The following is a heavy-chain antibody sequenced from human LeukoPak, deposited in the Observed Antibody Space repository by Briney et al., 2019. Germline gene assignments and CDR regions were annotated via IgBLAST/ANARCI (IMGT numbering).Heavy chain of an antibody. CDR1: GYTFTSYG. J-gene: IGHJ4*02. CDR2: INPNTGGT. D-gene: IGHD1-26*01. CDR3: ASAKLYSNFDY. V-gene: IGHV1-2*02. Sequence: AASVKVSCKASGYTFTSYGISWVRQAPGQGLEWMGWINPNTGGTDYAQKFQGRVTTTRDTSISTAYMELSRLRSDDMAVYYCASAKLYSNFDYWGPGTLVTVSS.